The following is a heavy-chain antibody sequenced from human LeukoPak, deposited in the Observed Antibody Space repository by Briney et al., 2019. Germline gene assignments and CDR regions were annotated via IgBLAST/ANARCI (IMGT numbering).Heavy chain of an antibody. Sequence: ASVKVSCKASGYTFTSYGISWVRQAPGQGLEWMGRINLNSGGTNYAQKFQGRVTMTRDTSISTAYMELSRLRSDDTAVYYCARGVVSYCSGGSCYNLHYWGQGTLVTVSS. D-gene: IGHD2-15*01. CDR2: INLNSGGT. CDR3: ARGVVSYCSGGSCYNLHY. CDR1: GYTFTSYG. V-gene: IGHV1-2*06. J-gene: IGHJ4*02.